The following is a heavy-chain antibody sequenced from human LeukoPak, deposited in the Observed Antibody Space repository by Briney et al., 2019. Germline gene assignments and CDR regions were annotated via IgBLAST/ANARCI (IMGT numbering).Heavy chain of an antibody. CDR1: GGSISNYY. Sequence: SETLSLTCTVSGGSISNYYWSWIRQPPGKGLEWIGYIYYSGSTNYNPSLKSRVTISVDTSKNQFSLKLSSVTAADTAVYYCARVYYSSSYEYWYFDLWGRGTLVTVSS. V-gene: IGHV4-59*01. CDR2: IYYSGST. CDR3: ARVYYSSSYEYWYFDL. J-gene: IGHJ2*01. D-gene: IGHD6-13*01.